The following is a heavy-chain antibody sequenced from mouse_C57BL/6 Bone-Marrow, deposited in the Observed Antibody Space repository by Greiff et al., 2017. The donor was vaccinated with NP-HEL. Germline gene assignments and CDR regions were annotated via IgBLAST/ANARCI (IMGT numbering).Heavy chain of an antibody. J-gene: IGHJ3*01. V-gene: IGHV6-6*01. CDR3: TEGRSSRRDWFAY. CDR2: IRNKANNHAT. D-gene: IGHD1-1*01. CDR1: GFTFSDAW. Sequence: EVQVVESGGGLVQPGGSMKLSCAASGFTFSDAWMDWVRQSPEKGLEWVAEIRNKANNHATYYAESVKGRFTISRDDSKSSVYLQMNSLRAEDTGIYYCTEGRSSRRDWFAYWGQGTLVTVSA.